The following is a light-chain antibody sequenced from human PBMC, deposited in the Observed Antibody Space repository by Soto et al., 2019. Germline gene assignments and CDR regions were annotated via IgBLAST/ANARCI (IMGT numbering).Light chain of an antibody. CDR2: DVS. V-gene: IGLV2-8*01. Sequence: QSALTQPPSAYGSPGQSVTTSCTGTSSDIGAYNYVSWYQQYPGKVPKLMIYDVSKRPSGVPDRFSGSKSGNTASLTVSGLRADDVAVYHCSSYAGGDSFGVIFGGGTKVTVL. CDR1: SSDIGAYNY. CDR3: SSYAGGDSFGVI. J-gene: IGLJ2*01.